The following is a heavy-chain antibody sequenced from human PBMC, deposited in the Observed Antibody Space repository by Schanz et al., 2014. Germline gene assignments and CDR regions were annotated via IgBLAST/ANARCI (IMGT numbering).Heavy chain of an antibody. D-gene: IGHD2-2*01. CDR3: AKDSTHIDIVLVPTAIDY. V-gene: IGHV3-30*18. Sequence: VRLVESGGGLVQPGGSLRLSCEASGFDFNSYSMNWVRQAPGKGLEWVAAMSYDGSIKYYGDSVKGRFTISRDNSKNTLYLHMNTLRSEDTAVYYCAKDSTHIDIVLVPTAIDYWGQGTLVTVSS. CDR2: MSYDGSIK. J-gene: IGHJ4*02. CDR1: GFDFNSYS.